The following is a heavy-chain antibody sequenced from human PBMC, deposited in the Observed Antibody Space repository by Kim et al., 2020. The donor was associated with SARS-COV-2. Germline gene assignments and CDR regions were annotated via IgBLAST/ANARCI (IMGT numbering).Heavy chain of an antibody. CDR2: ISTDSGYT. CDR3: ARDRDYRFDV. D-gene: IGHD3-16*02. J-gene: IGHJ4*02. CDR1: GYTFTTYG. V-gene: IGHV1-18*01. Sequence: ASVKVSCKTSGYTFTTYGLSWVRQAPGQGLEWMGWISTDSGYTKYAQKFQDRVTLTKDTSTSTAYMELRSLISDDTAVYFCARDRDYRFDVWGQGTLVTVSS.